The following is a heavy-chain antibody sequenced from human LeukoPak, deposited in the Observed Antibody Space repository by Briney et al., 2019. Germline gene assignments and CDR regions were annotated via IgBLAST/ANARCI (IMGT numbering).Heavy chain of an antibody. CDR1: GYTFTSYG. D-gene: IGHD3-22*01. CDR3: ARVVGYYDSSGYQSYGFDY. V-gene: IGHV1-18*01. CDR2: ISAYNGNT. Sequence: ASVKVSCKASGYTFTSYGISWVRQAPGQGLEWMGWISAYNGNTNYAQKLQGRVTMTTDTSTSTAYMELRSLRSDDTAVYYCARVVGYYDSSGYQSYGFDYWGQGTLVTVSS. J-gene: IGHJ4*02.